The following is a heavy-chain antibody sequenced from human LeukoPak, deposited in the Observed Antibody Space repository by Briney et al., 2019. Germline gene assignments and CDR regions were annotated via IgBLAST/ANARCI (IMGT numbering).Heavy chain of an antibody. D-gene: IGHD2-2*02. CDR3: ARDFRVPAAIRNRCLGY. J-gene: IGHJ4*02. V-gene: IGHV1-2*02. Sequence: ASVKVSCKASGYTFTGYYIHWVRQAPGQGLEWMGWINPNSGDTNYAQKFQGRVTMTRDTSISTAYMELSRLRSDDTAVYYCARDFRVPAAIRNRCLGYWGQGTLVTVSS. CDR1: GYTFTGYY. CDR2: INPNSGDT.